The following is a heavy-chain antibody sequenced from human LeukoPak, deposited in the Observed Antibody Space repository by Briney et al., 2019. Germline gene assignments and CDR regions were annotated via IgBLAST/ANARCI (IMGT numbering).Heavy chain of an antibody. D-gene: IGHD4-23*01. Sequence: PSETLSLTCTVSGGSISSGDYYWSWIRQPPGKGLEWIGYIYYSGSTYYNPSLKSRVTISVDTSKNQFSLKLSSVTAADTAVYYCARDPLNEGNHLDCWGQGTLVTVSS. CDR2: IYYSGST. CDR3: ARDPLNEGNHLDC. V-gene: IGHV4-30-4*01. CDR1: GGSISSGDYY. J-gene: IGHJ4*02.